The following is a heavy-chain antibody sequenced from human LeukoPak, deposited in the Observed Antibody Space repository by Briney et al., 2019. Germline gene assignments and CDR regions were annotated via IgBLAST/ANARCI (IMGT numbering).Heavy chain of an antibody. CDR3: ARDIADGYHTMGDY. Sequence: GGSLRLSCAASGFTFSSYGMHWVRQAPGKGLEWVAVIWYDGSNKYYADSVKGRFTISRDNSKNTLYLQMNSLRAGDTAVYYCARDIADGYHTMGDYWGQGTLVTVSS. D-gene: IGHD5-24*01. V-gene: IGHV3-33*01. CDR1: GFTFSSYG. CDR2: IWYDGSNK. J-gene: IGHJ4*02.